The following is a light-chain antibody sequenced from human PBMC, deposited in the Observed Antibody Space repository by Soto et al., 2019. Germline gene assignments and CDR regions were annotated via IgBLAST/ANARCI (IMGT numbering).Light chain of an antibody. CDR3: SAFATSRAYV. Sequence: QSALTQPASVSGSPGQSITISCTGTSXDVGAYNYVSWYQQQSGKAPKLLIHEVSSRPAGVSDRFSGSKSGNTASLTISGLQAEDEADYYCSAFATSRAYVFGIGTKVTVL. J-gene: IGLJ1*01. CDR1: SXDVGAYNY. CDR2: EVS. V-gene: IGLV2-14*01.